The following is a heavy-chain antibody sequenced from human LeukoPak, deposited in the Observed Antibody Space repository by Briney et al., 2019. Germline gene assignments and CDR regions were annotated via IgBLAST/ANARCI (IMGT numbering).Heavy chain of an antibody. Sequence: PETLSLTCTVSGGSISSYYWSWIRQPAGKGLEWIGHMYTSGSTNYNPSLKSRVTMSIDTSKNELSLKMTSVTAADTAVYYCARQKTPVTSFDPWGQGTLVTVSS. CDR1: GGSISSYY. J-gene: IGHJ5*02. V-gene: IGHV4-4*07. CDR2: MYTSGST. CDR3: ARQKTPVTSFDP.